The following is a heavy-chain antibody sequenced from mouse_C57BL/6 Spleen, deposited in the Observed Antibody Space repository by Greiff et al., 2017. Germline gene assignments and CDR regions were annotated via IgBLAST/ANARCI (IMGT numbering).Heavy chain of an antibody. CDR2: IWRGGST. Sequence: QVHVKQSGPGLVQPSQSLSITCTASGFSLTSYGVHWVRQSPGKGLEWLGVIWRGGSTDYNAAFMSRLGITKDNSKSQVFFKMNSLQADDTAIYDCATYDYDYAMDYWGQGTSVTVSS. D-gene: IGHD2-4*01. CDR3: ATYDYDYAMDY. V-gene: IGHV2-5*01. J-gene: IGHJ4*01. CDR1: GFSLTSYG.